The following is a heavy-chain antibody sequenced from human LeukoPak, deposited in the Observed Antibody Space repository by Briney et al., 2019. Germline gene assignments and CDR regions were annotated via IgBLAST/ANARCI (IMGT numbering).Heavy chain of an antibody. CDR2: MNPNSGNT. V-gene: IGHV1-8*03. CDR3: ARGRRIQLERRYYYYYMDV. Sequence: GASVKVSCKASGYTFTGYYMHWVRQTPGQGLEWMGWMNPNSGNTGYAQKFQGRVTITRNTSISTAYMELSSLRSEDTAVYYCARGRRIQLERRYYYYYMDVWGKGTTVTVSS. D-gene: IGHD1-1*01. J-gene: IGHJ6*03. CDR1: GYTFTGYY.